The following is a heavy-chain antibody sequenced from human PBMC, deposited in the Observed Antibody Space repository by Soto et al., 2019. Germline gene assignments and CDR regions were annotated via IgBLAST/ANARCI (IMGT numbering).Heavy chain of an antibody. CDR1: GYSLTGHY. CDR3: ARGHAWLLRRGMDV. Sequence: ASVKVSCKASGYSLTGHYMHWVRQVSGKRLEYLGWLKSDNGGAYYAPKFRGRVTFTRDTSTTTAYMEVSELRSEDTAVYYCARGHAWLLRRGMDVWGQGTTVTVSS. CDR2: LKSDNGGA. D-gene: IGHD5-18*01. J-gene: IGHJ6*02. V-gene: IGHV1-2*02.